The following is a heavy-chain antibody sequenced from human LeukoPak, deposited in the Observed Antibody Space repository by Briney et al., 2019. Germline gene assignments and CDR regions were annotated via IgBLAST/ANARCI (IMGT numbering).Heavy chain of an antibody. Sequence: PSGTLSLTCTVSGGSISSFYWSWIRQPPGKRLEYIGYISYSGTTSYNPSLKCRVTISLDTSKNPFSLKLTSVTAADTAVYYCARDKGLPQAFDIWGQGTMVTVSS. CDR3: ARDKGLPQAFDI. D-gene: IGHD5/OR15-5a*01. CDR2: ISYSGTT. V-gene: IGHV4-59*01. J-gene: IGHJ3*02. CDR1: GGSISSFY.